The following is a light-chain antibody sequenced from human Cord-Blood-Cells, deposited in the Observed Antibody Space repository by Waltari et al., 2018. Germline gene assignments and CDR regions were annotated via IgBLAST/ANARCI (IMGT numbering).Light chain of an antibody. CDR2: DAS. Sequence: DIQMIRSPSPLSAYVGDRVPITCQASQDISNYLNWYQQKPGKAPKLLIYDASNLETGVPSRFSGSGSGTDFTFTISSLQPEDIATYYCQQYDNLPITFGQGTRLEIK. J-gene: IGKJ5*01. V-gene: IGKV1-33*01. CDR3: QQYDNLPIT. CDR1: QDISNY.